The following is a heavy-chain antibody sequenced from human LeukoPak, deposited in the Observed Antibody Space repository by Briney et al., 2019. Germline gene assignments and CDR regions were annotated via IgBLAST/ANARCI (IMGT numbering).Heavy chain of an antibody. CDR3: ARDKVVGATNFDY. D-gene: IGHD1-26*01. CDR2: IKQDGSEK. V-gene: IGHV3-7*01. J-gene: IGHJ4*02. CDR1: GFTFSSYS. Sequence: GGSLRLSCAASGFTFSSYSMNWVRQAPGKGLEWVANIKQDGSEKYYVDSVRGRFTISRDNAKNSLYLQMNSLRAEDTAVYYCARDKVVGATNFDYWGQGTLVTVSS.